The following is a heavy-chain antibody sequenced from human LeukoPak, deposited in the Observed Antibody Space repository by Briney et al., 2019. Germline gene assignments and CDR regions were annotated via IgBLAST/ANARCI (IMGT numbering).Heavy chain of an antibody. V-gene: IGHV3-23*01. D-gene: IGHD5-24*01. CDR3: AKVDGYHPFGAFDI. CDR1: GFTFSSYA. J-gene: IGHJ3*02. CDR2: ISGSGDGT. Sequence: GGSLRLSCVVSGFTFSSYAMTWVRQAPGKGLEWISAISGSGDGTYYADSVKGRFTISRDNSKNTLFVQMDSLRAEDTAIYYCAKVDGYHPFGAFDIWGRGTMVTVSS.